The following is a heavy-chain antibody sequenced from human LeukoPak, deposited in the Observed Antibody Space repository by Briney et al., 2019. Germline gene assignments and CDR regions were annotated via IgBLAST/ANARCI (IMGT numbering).Heavy chain of an antibody. CDR2: TYYSGST. V-gene: IGHV4-59*01. CDR1: GGSISGYY. J-gene: IGHJ6*03. CDR3: ARSRPPPYWYYYMDV. Sequence: SETLSLTCTVSGGSISGYYWSWIRQPPGKGLEWIGYTYYSGSTNYNPSLNSRVTISVDTSKNQFSLNLSSVTAADTAVYYCARSRPPPYWYYYMDVWGKGTTVTVSS.